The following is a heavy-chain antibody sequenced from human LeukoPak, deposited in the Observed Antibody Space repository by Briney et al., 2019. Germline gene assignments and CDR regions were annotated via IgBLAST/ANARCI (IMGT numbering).Heavy chain of an antibody. D-gene: IGHD3-10*01. V-gene: IGHV1-46*01. J-gene: IGHJ4*02. Sequence: GASVKVSCKASGYTFTSYYMHWVRQAPGQGLEWMGIINPSGGSTSYAQKFQGRVTMTRDTSTSTVYMELSSLRSGDTAVYYCARVKITMVRGAHSYFDYWGQGTLVTVSS. CDR2: INPSGGST. CDR1: GYTFTSYY. CDR3: ARVKITMVRGAHSYFDY.